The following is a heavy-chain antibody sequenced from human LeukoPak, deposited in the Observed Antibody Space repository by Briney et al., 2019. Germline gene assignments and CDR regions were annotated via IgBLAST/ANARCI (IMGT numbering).Heavy chain of an antibody. J-gene: IGHJ4*02. D-gene: IGHD3-22*01. CDR1: GGSFSGYY. V-gene: IGHV4-34*01. CDR2: INHSGST. Sequence: PSETLSLTCAVYGGSFSGYYWSWIRQPPGKGLEWIGEINHSGSTNYNPSLKSRVTISVDTSKNQFSLKLSSVTAADTAVYYCARREITMIVAHFDYWGQGTLVTVPS. CDR3: ARREITMIVAHFDY.